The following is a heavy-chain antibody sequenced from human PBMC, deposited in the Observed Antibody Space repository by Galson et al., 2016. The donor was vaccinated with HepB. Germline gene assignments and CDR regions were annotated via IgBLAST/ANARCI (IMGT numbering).Heavy chain of an antibody. CDR3: ARDQGGFTYTYDS. Sequence: SETLSLTCSVSGDPKGIISRNWWSWVRQLPGKGLEWIGEISQGGTTNYNPSIKSLVTMSIDKTQNQFFLTLTSVTAADTAVYFCARDQGGFTYTYDSWGHGVLVTVSS. J-gene: IGHJ5*01. CDR1: GDPKGIISRNW. CDR2: ISQGGTT. V-gene: IGHV4-4*02. D-gene: IGHD3-16*01.